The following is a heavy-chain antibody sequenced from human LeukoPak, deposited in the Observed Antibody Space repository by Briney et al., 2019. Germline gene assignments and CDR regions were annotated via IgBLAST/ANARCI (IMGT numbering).Heavy chain of an antibody. Sequence: SVKVSCKASGGTFSSYTISWVRQAPGQGREWMGRIIPILGIANYAQKFQGRVTITADKSTSTAYMELSSLRSEDTAVYYCAISEYSSSPFDYWGQGTLVTVSS. CDR3: AISEYSSSPFDY. CDR1: GGTFSSYT. D-gene: IGHD6-6*01. CDR2: IIPILGIA. J-gene: IGHJ4*02. V-gene: IGHV1-69*02.